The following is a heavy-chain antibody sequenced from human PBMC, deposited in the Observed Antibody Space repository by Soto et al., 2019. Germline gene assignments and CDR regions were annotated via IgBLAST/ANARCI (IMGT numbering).Heavy chain of an antibody. J-gene: IGHJ5*02. CDR3: ARDFFDSSDYTTNWFDP. D-gene: IGHD3-22*01. V-gene: IGHV4-39*01. Sequence: LSLTCTVSGGSISSSSYYWGWFRQPPGKGLEGIGSIYYSGSTYYNPSLNIRVTISVDTSKTQFSLKLRPVTAAATAAYDCARDFFDSSDYTTNWFDPWGQGTLVTVSS. CDR2: IYYSGST. CDR1: GGSISSSSYY.